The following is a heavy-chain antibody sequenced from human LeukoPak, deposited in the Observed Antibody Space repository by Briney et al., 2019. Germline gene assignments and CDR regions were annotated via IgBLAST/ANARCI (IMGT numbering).Heavy chain of an antibody. CDR2: ISAYNGNT. CDR3: ARVEPVVPAAWSMDV. CDR1: GYTFTSYD. D-gene: IGHD2-2*01. J-gene: IGHJ6*03. V-gene: IGHV1-18*01. Sequence: VASVKVSCKASGYTFTSYDINWVRQAPGQGLEWMGWISAYNGNTNYAQKLQGRVTMTTDTSTSTAYMELRSLRSDDTAVYYCARVEPVVPAAWSMDVWGKGTTVTVSS.